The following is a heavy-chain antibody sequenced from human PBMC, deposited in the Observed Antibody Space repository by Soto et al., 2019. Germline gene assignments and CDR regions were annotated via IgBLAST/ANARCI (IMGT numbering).Heavy chain of an antibody. D-gene: IGHD2-21*02. CDR1: GFTFSSYG. CDR2: ISYDGSNK. V-gene: IGHV3-30*18. Sequence: PGGSLRLSCAASGFTFSSYGMHWVRQAPGKVLEWVAVISYDGSNKYYADSVKGRFTISRDNSKNTLYLQMNSLRAEDTAVYYCAKDQDMTFDYWGQGTLVTVSS. J-gene: IGHJ4*02. CDR3: AKDQDMTFDY.